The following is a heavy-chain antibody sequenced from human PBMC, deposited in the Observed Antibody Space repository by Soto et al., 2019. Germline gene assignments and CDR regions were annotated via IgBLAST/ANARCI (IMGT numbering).Heavy chain of an antibody. CDR3: ARDKGAYCGGDCYSTWFDP. CDR2: SSAYSGNT. J-gene: IGHJ5*02. Sequence: QVQLVQSGAEVKKPGASVKVSCKASGYTFTSYGISWVRQAPGQGLEWMGWSSAYSGNTNYAQKLQGRVTMNTDASTSTDYMKLRSLRSDDTAVYYCARDKGAYCGGDCYSTWFDPWGQGTLVTVSS. V-gene: IGHV1-18*01. CDR1: GYTFTSYG. D-gene: IGHD2-21*02.